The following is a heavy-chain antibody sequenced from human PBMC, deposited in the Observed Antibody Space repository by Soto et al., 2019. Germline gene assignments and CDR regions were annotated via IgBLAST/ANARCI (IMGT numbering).Heavy chain of an antibody. CDR2: ILYDGKTK. J-gene: IGHJ4*02. V-gene: IGHV3-30*02. Sequence: GGSLRLSCAASGFAFSSYGMHWVRQAPGKGLEWVALILYDGKTKYYADFVQGRFTISRDNSRNMLYLQMNSLRAEDSAIYYCAKGGSASEHWGQGTLVTVSS. CDR3: AKGGSASEH. CDR1: GFAFSSYG. D-gene: IGHD2-2*01.